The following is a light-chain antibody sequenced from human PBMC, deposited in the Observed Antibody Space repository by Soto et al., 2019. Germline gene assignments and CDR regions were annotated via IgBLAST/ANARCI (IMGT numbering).Light chain of an antibody. CDR2: NAV. Sequence: EIVLTQSPATLSLYPGDSATLSCRASQSVSRFLAWYQQKPGQAPRLLIYNAVNRATGIPDRFSGSGSGTDFTLTISSLEPEDLAVYYCQQRTDWHRTFGPGTKVEIK. J-gene: IGKJ1*01. V-gene: IGKV3-11*01. CDR1: QSVSRF. CDR3: QQRTDWHRT.